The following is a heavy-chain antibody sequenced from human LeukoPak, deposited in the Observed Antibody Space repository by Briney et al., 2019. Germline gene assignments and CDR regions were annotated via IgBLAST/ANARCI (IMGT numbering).Heavy chain of an antibody. CDR1: GGSISSSSYY. J-gene: IGHJ4*02. D-gene: IGHD6-19*01. Sequence: PSETLSLTCTVSGGSISSSSYYWGWIRQPPGKGLEWIGSIYYSGSTYYNPSLKSRVTISVDTSKNQFSLKLSSVTAADTAVYYCARALAGYSSGWSNNHYFDYWGQGTLVTVSS. CDR2: IYYSGST. CDR3: ARALAGYSSGWSNNHYFDY. V-gene: IGHV4-39*07.